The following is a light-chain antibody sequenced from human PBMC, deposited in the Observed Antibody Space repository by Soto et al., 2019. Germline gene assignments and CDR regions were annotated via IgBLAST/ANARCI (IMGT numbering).Light chain of an antibody. J-gene: IGLJ2*01. V-gene: IGLV3-21*02. Sequence: SYELTQPPSVSVAPGQTASIACGGNNIGSKSVHWYQQRPGQAPALVVYEDSDRPSGIPERFSGSNSGNTATLTISRVAAGDEADYFCQVWDSITDHVIFGGGTKLTVL. CDR3: QVWDSITDHVI. CDR2: EDS. CDR1: NIGSKS.